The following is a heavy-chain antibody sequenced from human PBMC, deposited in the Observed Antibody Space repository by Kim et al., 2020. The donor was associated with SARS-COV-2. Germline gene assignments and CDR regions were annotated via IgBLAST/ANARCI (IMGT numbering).Heavy chain of an antibody. J-gene: IGHJ6*02. Sequence: GGSLRLSCAASGFTFSSYGMHWVRQAPDKGLEWVAVIWYDGSNKYYADSVKGRFTISRDNSKNTLYLQMNSLRAEDTAVYYCARELPVVPAAIRFYYGMDVWGQGTTVTVSS. CDR2: IWYDGSNK. V-gene: IGHV3-33*01. D-gene: IGHD2-2*02. CDR3: ARELPVVPAAIRFYYGMDV. CDR1: GFTFSSYG.